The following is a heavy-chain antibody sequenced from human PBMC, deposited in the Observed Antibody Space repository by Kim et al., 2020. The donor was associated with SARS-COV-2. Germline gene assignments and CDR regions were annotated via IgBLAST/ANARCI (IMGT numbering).Heavy chain of an antibody. V-gene: IGHV3-21*01. CDR2: ISSSSSYI. CDR3: ARDFGAYYDILTGYHLGGMDV. Sequence: GGSLRLSCAASGFTFSSYSMNWVRQAPGKGLEWVSSISSSSSYIYYADSVKGRFTISRDNAKNSLYLQMNSLRAEDTAVYCCARDFGAYYDILTGYHLGGMDVWGQGTTVTVSS. CDR1: GFTFSSYS. J-gene: IGHJ6*02. D-gene: IGHD3-9*01.